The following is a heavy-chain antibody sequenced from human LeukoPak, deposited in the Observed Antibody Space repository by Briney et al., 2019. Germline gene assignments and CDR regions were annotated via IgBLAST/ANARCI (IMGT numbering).Heavy chain of an antibody. J-gene: IGHJ4*02. CDR1: GASFSSGDQY. CDR3: SRGLDSRKLGY. D-gene: IGHD3-22*01. CDR2: IHPGGML. Sequence: RSQTLSLTCTVSGASFSSGDQYWNWIRQSPGKGLEWIGSIHPGGMLYNNPSLESRVTISIGTSKNQFSLNLNSVTAADTAVYFCSRGLDSRKLGYWGQGTLVTVSS. V-gene: IGHV4-31*03.